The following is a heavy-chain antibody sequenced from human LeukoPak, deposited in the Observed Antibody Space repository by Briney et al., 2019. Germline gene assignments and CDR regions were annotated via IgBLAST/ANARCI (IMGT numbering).Heavy chain of an antibody. V-gene: IGHV3-30-3*01. CDR3: ARDLKIRSTSCFDP. J-gene: IGHJ5*02. Sequence: GGSLRLSCAASGLTFSSYAMHWVRQAPGKGLEWVAVISYDGSNKYYADSVKGRFTISRDNSKNTLYLQMNSLRAEDTAVYYCARDLKIRSTSCFDPWGQGTMVTVSS. D-gene: IGHD2-2*01. CDR2: ISYDGSNK. CDR1: GLTFSSYA.